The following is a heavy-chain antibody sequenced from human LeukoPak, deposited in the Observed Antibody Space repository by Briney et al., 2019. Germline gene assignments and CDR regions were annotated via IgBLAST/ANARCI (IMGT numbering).Heavy chain of an antibody. J-gene: IGHJ3*02. D-gene: IGHD6-19*01. Sequence: SETLSLTCAVSGGSISSSNWWSWVRQPPGKGLEWIGSIYYSGSTYYNPSLKSRVTISVDTSKNQFSLKLSSVTAADTAVYYCARHKYSSGWPPEGAFDIWGQGTMVTVSS. CDR2: IYYSGST. CDR3: ARHKYSSGWPPEGAFDI. V-gene: IGHV4-39*01. CDR1: GGSISSSNW.